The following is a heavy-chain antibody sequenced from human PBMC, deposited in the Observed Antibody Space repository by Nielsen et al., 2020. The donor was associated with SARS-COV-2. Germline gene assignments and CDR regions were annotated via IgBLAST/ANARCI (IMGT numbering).Heavy chain of an antibody. J-gene: IGHJ5*02. D-gene: IGHD3-16*01. CDR1: GFTFSNYA. CDR3: ARGGSSLGANLEDP. Sequence: GESLKISCVASGFTFSNYAMHWVRQAPGKGLEWVAIIWYDGSDKYYADSVKGRFTISRHSSENTLFLEMSSLRLEDTAVYYCARGGSSLGANLEDPWGQGTLVIVSS. V-gene: IGHV3-30*02. CDR2: IWYDGSDK.